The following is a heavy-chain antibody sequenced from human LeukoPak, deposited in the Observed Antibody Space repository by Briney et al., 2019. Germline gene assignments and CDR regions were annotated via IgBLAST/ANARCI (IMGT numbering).Heavy chain of an antibody. CDR2: IKSETDGGTI. V-gene: IGHV3-15*01. J-gene: IGHJ4*02. CDR3: SAGTGRSDFDY. D-gene: IGHD1-1*01. Sequence: GGSLRLSCAASGFTFSDAWVSWVRQAPGKGLEWIGRIKSETDGGTIDYAAPVNGRFTLSRDDSKHTLDLQMNSLKTEDTGVYYCSAGTGRSDFDYWGQGTLVIVSS. CDR1: GFTFSDAW.